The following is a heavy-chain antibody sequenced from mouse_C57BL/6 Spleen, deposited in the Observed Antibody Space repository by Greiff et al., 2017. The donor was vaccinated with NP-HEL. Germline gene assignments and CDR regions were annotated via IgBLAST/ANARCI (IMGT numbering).Heavy chain of an antibody. CDR3: ARSDYGSRYFGV. D-gene: IGHD1-1*01. V-gene: IGHV1-52*01. CDR2: IDPSDSET. CDR1: GYTFTSYW. J-gene: IGHJ1*03. Sequence: VQLQQPGAELVRPGSSVKLSCKASGYTFTSYWMHWVKQRPIQGLEWIGNIDPSDSETHYNQKFKDKATLTVDKSSSTAYMQLSSLTSEDSAVYYCARSDYGSRYFGVWGTGTTVTVSS.